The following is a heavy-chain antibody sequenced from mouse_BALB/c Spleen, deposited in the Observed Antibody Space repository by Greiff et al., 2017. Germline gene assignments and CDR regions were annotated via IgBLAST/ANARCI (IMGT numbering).Heavy chain of an antibody. Sequence: VQLQQSGPELVKPGASVKMSCKASGYTFTSYVMHWVKQKPGQGLEWIGYINPYNDGTKYNEKFKGKATLTSDKSSSTAYMALSSLTSEDSAVYYSARTTATTWFAYWGQGTLVTVSA. CDR3: ARTTATTWFAY. V-gene: IGHV1-14*01. CDR1: GYTFTSYV. D-gene: IGHD1-2*01. J-gene: IGHJ3*01. CDR2: INPYNDGT.